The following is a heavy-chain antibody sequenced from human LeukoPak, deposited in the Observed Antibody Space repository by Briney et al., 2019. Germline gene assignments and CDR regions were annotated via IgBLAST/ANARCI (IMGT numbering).Heavy chain of an antibody. D-gene: IGHD2-15*01. V-gene: IGHV3-15*01. CDR1: GFTFNLAW. CDR3: TTHPGYESY. Sequence: GGSLRLSCATSGFTFNLAWMSWVRQAPGKGLEWVGRIKRNTQGATTDYAAAVRGRFTISRDDSKNTLYLQMNSLEIEDTGVYYCTTHPGYESYWGQGTLVTVSS. CDR2: IKRNTQGATT. J-gene: IGHJ4*02.